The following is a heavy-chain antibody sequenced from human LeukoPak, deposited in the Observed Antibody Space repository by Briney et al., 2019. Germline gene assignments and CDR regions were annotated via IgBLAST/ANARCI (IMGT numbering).Heavy chain of an antibody. Sequence: SETLSLTCAVYGGSFSGYYWSWIRQPPGKGLEWIGEINHSGSTNYNPSLKSRVTISVDTSKNQFSLTLSSVTAADTAVYYCARSPIWSGYSYYFDYWGQGTLVTVSS. CDR2: INHSGST. CDR3: ARSPIWSGYSYYFDY. V-gene: IGHV4-34*01. J-gene: IGHJ4*02. D-gene: IGHD3-3*01. CDR1: GGSFSGYY.